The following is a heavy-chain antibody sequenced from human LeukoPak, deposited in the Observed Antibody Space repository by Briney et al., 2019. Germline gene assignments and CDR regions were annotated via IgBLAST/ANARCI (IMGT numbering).Heavy chain of an antibody. D-gene: IGHD1-26*01. CDR1: GYTFTGYY. CDR3: ARGLYNGNY. V-gene: IGHV1-2*02. Sequence: ASVKVSCKASGYTFTGYYMHWVRQAPGQGFEWMGWINPNSGGTNYAQKFQGRVTTTRDTSTSTVYMELSSLRSEDTAVYYCARGLYNGNYWGQGTLVTVSS. CDR2: INPNSGGT. J-gene: IGHJ4*02.